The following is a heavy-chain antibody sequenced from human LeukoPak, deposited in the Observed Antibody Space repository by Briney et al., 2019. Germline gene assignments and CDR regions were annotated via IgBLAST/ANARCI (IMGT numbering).Heavy chain of an antibody. D-gene: IGHD3-16*01. Sequence: GGTLRLSCAASGFTFSSYGMSWVRQAPGKGLEWVSAISGSGGSTYYADSVKGRFTISRDNSKNTLYLQMNSLRAEDTAVYYCASLGPNDAFVIWGQGTMVTVSS. V-gene: IGHV3-23*01. J-gene: IGHJ3*02. CDR1: GFTFSSYG. CDR2: ISGSGGST. CDR3: ASLGPNDAFVI.